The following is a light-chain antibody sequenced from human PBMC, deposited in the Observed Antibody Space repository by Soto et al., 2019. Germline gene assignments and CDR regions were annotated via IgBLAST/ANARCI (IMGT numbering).Light chain of an antibody. CDR3: QPYCASPLST. V-gene: IGKV3-20*01. CDR1: QSVVSNY. CDR2: DAS. J-gene: IGKJ5*01. Sequence: LTRRRVPLPLAIGDRATLSCRAGQSVVSNYLAWYQQRPGQAPRLLIYDASSRATGIPDRFSGSGSGTDFTLTISRLVHEDFAVHYCQPYCASPLSTSGQG.